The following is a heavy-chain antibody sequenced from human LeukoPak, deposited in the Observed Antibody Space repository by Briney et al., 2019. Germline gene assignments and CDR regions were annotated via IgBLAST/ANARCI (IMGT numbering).Heavy chain of an antibody. CDR3: ARGGIFYYDSSGYFTGDC. J-gene: IGHJ4*02. CDR1: GFTFSSYN. CDR2: ISSSSNYI. D-gene: IGHD3-22*01. Sequence: PGGSLRLSCAASGFTFSSYNMNWVRQAPGKGLEWVSSISSSSNYIYYADSVKGRFTISRDNSKNSLYLQMNSLRAEDTAVYYCARGGIFYYDSSGYFTGDCWGQGTLVTVSS. V-gene: IGHV3-21*01.